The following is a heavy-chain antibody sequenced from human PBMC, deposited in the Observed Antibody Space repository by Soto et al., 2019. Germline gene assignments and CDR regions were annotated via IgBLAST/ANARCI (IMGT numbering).Heavy chain of an antibody. CDR1: GYTFSTYD. CDR2: MNPNTGNT. Sequence: QVQLVQSGAEVKKPGASVKVSCRASGYTFSTYDIDWVRLAPGQGLEWMGSMNPNTGNTEYAQKFQGRVTMPSHTSXSTFYMELSSLRSEDTAIYYCARTMGGIAAAGNDYWGQGTLVTVSS. V-gene: IGHV1-8*01. J-gene: IGHJ4*02. D-gene: IGHD6-13*01. CDR3: ARTMGGIAAAGNDY.